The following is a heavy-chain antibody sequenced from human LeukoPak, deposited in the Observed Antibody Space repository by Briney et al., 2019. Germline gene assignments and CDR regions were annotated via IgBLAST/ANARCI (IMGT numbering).Heavy chain of an antibody. CDR1: GFTFSIYS. J-gene: IGHJ4*02. V-gene: IGHV3-21*01. CDR2: ISSSSSYI. CDR3: ARWDTDHDY. D-gene: IGHD1-26*01. Sequence: TGGSLRLSCAASGFTFSIYSMNWVRQAPGKGLEWVSSISSSSSYIYYAASVKGRFTISRDNAKNSLYLQMNSLRAEDTAVYYCARWDTDHDYWGQGTLVTVSS.